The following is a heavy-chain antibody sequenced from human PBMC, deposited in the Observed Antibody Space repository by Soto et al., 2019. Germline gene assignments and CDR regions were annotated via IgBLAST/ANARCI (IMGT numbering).Heavy chain of an antibody. V-gene: IGHV3-74*01. D-gene: IGHD3-16*01. CDR1: GFTFSTYW. CDR3: ASGVYFGGAFES. CDR2: INSDGSRT. Sequence: EVQLVESGGGLVQPGGSLRLSCAASGFTFSTYWMHWVRQAPGKGLVWVSRINSDGSRTSYADSVKGRFTISRDNAKNTLYLQMNSLRAEDTAVYYCASGVYFGGAFESWGQGTMVTVSS. J-gene: IGHJ3*02.